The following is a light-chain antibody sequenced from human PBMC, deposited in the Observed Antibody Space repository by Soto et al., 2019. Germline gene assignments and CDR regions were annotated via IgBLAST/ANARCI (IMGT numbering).Light chain of an antibody. Sequence: QSVLTQPASVSGSPGQWITISCTGTSSDVGAYNYVSWYQQHPGKAPKLMIYDVSNRPSGVSNRFSGSKSGNTASLTISGLQAEDEADYYCSSYSSSSTVVFGGGTKLTVL. V-gene: IGLV2-14*01. J-gene: IGLJ2*01. CDR3: SSYSSSSTVV. CDR2: DVS. CDR1: SSDVGAYNY.